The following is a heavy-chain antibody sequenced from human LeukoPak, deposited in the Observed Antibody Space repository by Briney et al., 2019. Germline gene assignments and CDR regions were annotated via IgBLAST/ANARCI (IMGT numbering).Heavy chain of an antibody. V-gene: IGHV1-24*01. CDR2: FDPIDGER. J-gene: IGHJ4*02. Sequence: ASVKVSCKISGYTLTELSMHWVRQAPGKGLEWMGGFDPIDGERIYAQKFQGRVTITEDTSTDTAYMELSSLRSEDTAMYYCAAQLGHFDWLPYWGQGTLVTVSS. CDR3: AAQLGHFDWLPY. CDR1: GYTLTELS. D-gene: IGHD3-9*01.